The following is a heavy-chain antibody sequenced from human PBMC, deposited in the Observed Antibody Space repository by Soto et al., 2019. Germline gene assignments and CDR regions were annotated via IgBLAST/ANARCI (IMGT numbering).Heavy chain of an antibody. Sequence: QVQLVQSGAEVMKPGSSVKVSCKASGGTFSSYAISWVRQAPGQGLEWMGGIIPIFGTANYAQKFQGRVTITADESTSTAYMELSSLRSEDTAVYYCASPEGPAASYGMDVWGQGTTVTVSS. D-gene: IGHD2-2*01. J-gene: IGHJ6*02. CDR1: GGTFSSYA. CDR2: IIPIFGTA. V-gene: IGHV1-69*12. CDR3: ASPEGPAASYGMDV.